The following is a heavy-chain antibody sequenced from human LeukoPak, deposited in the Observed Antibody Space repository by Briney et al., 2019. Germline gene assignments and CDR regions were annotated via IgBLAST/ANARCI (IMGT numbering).Heavy chain of an antibody. J-gene: IGHJ5*02. CDR2: INPNSGGT. CDR1: GYTLTGYY. CDR3: ARGDNYDILTGYYITLYNWFDP. Sequence: GASVKVSCKASGYTLTGYYMHWVRQAPGQGLEWMGWINPNSGGTNYAQKFQGRVTMTRDTSIGTAYMELSRLRSDDTAVYYCARGDNYDILTGYYITLYNWFDPWGQGTLVTVSS. D-gene: IGHD3-9*01. V-gene: IGHV1-2*02.